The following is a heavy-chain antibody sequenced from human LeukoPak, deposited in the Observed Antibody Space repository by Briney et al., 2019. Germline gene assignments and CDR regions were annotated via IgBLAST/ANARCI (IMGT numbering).Heavy chain of an antibody. J-gene: IGHJ4*02. CDR3: ARSQWLIDASIDY. D-gene: IGHD6-19*01. CDR2: INPTSGGT. CDR1: GYTFTGYY. Sequence: ASVKVSCKASGYTFTGYYMHLVRQAPGQGLEWMGWINPTSGGTKYAQKFQGRVTMTRDTSISTAYMELSRLRSDDTAVYYCARSQWLIDASIDYWGQGTLVTVSS. V-gene: IGHV1-2*02.